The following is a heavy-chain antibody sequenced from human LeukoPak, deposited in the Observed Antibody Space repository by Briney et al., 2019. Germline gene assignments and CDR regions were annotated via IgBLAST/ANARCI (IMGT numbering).Heavy chain of an antibody. CDR1: GYTFTSYG. V-gene: IGHV1-18*01. CDR2: ISAYNGNT. D-gene: IGHD6-19*01. CDR3: ASVLAVAGTDYYYYYMDV. Sequence: ASVKVSCKASGYTFTSYGISWVRQAPGQGPEWMGWISAYNGNTNYAQKLQGRVTMTTDTSTSTAYMELRSLRSDDTAVYYCASVLAVAGTDYYYYYMDVWGKGTTVTVSS. J-gene: IGHJ6*03.